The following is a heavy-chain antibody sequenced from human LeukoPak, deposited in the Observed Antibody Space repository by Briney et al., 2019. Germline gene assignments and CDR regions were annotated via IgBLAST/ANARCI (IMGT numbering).Heavy chain of an antibody. Sequence: QTGGSLRLSCAASGFTFSSYAMHWVRQAPGKGLEWVAVISYDGTYKYYADSVKGRFTISRDNSKNTLYLQMSSLRAEDTAVYYCARDQSGSYWNVLDHWDQGTLVTVSS. CDR3: ARDQSGSYWNVLDH. V-gene: IGHV3-30*04. CDR1: GFTFSSYA. J-gene: IGHJ4*02. D-gene: IGHD1-26*01. CDR2: ISYDGTYK.